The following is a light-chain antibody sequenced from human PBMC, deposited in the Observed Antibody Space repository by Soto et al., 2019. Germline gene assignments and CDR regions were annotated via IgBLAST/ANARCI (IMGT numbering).Light chain of an antibody. Sequence: QSALTQPPSASGSPGQSVTISCTGTSSDVGGYNYVSWYQQHPGKAPKLMIYEVSKRPSGVPDRFSGSKSGNTASLTVSGLQAEDEADYYCSSYAGSNNFVFGTGTQLIVL. CDR1: SSDVGGYNY. CDR2: EVS. CDR3: SSYAGSNNFV. V-gene: IGLV2-8*01. J-gene: IGLJ1*01.